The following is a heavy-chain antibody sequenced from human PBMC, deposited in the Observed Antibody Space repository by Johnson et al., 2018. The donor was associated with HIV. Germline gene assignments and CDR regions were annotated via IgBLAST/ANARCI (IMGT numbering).Heavy chain of an antibody. CDR2: IRSETYSYAT. Sequence: VQLVESGGGLVQPDGSLKLSCAASGFTVSGSAMHWVHQTSGKGLEWVGRIRSETYSYATAYAASVKGRFTISRDDSQKTAYLQMNSLKSEDTAVYFCTRTDDTYNYDISGFVDAFDIWGQGTMVTVSS. V-gene: IGHV3-73*02. CDR3: TRTDDTYNYDISGFVDAFDI. D-gene: IGHD3-22*01. CDR1: GFTVSGSA. J-gene: IGHJ3*02.